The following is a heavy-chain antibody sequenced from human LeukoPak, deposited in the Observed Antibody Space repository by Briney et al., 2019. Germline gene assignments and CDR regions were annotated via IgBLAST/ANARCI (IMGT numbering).Heavy chain of an antibody. Sequence: PGGSLRLSCAASGFTFSSYSMNWVRQAPGKGLEWVSSISSSSSYIYYADSVKGRFTISRDNAKNSLYLQMNSLRTEDTAVYYCAKDGLYSYGLAPIDYWGQGTLVTVSS. CDR3: AKDGLYSYGLAPIDY. D-gene: IGHD5-18*01. CDR2: ISSSSSYI. J-gene: IGHJ4*02. V-gene: IGHV3-21*01. CDR1: GFTFSSYS.